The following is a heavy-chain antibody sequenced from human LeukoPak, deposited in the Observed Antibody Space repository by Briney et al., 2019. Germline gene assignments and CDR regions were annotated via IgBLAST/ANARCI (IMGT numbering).Heavy chain of an antibody. CDR2: INPSGGST. V-gene: IGHV1-46*01. CDR3: ARTYCAEDCSIRYFDY. D-gene: IGHD2-21*02. CDR1: GYTFTSYY. Sequence: ASVKVSCKASGYTFTSYYMHWVRQAPGQGPEWMGIINPSGGSTSYAQKFQGRVTLTRDKSTSTVYMELSSLTSDDTAVYYCARTYCAEDCSIRYFDYWGQGTLVTVSS. J-gene: IGHJ4*02.